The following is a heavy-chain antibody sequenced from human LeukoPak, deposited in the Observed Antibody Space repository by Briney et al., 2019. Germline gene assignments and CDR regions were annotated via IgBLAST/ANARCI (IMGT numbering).Heavy chain of an antibody. CDR1: GFTFSDYA. CDR3: TNGLTMNPFDY. J-gene: IGHJ4*02. D-gene: IGHD1-14*01. V-gene: IGHV3-49*04. CDR2: IRSKAYGGTT. Sequence: PGGSLRPSCTTSGFTFSDYAMSWVRQTPGKGLEWVGFIRSKAYGGTTEYAASVKGRFTISRDDSKSIAYLQMNSPKTEDTAFYYCTNGLTMNPFDYWGQGTLVTVSS.